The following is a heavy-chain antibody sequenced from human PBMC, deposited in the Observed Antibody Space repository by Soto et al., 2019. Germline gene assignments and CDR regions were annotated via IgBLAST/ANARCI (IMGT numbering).Heavy chain of an antibody. D-gene: IGHD3-3*01. J-gene: IGHJ5*02. CDR3: ARGAIAIFGVIPNWLDP. Sequence: SETLSLTCAVSGGSITSSGYSWNWIRQTPGKGLEWIGYIYRSGTTYYNPSLKSRVTISVDKSKNQFSLTLSSVTAADTAVYYCARGAIAIFGVIPNWLDPWGQGTLVTVSS. V-gene: IGHV4-30-2*01. CDR1: GGSITSSGYS. CDR2: IYRSGTT.